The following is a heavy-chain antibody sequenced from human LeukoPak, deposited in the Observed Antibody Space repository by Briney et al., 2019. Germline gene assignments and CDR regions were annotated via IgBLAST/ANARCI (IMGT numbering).Heavy chain of an antibody. D-gene: IGHD3-10*01. J-gene: IGHJ4*02. CDR3: AKDRFYGSGELLDY. Sequence: ASVKVSCKASGYTFTGYYMHWVRQAPGRGLEWMGWINPNSGGTNYAQKFQGRVTMTRDTSISTAYMELSRLRSDDTAVYYCAKDRFYGSGELLDYWGQGTLVTVSS. CDR1: GYTFTGYY. V-gene: IGHV1-2*02. CDR2: INPNSGGT.